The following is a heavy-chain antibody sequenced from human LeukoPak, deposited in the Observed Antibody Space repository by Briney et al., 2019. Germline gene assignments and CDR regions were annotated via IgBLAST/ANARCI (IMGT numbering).Heavy chain of an antibody. CDR1: GFTFSSYG. CDR3: AKDRVIGLDPFDY. Sequence: PGGSLRLSCAASGFTFSSYGMHWVRQAPGKGLEWVAVISYDGSNKYYADSVKGRFTISRDNSKNTLYLQMNSLRAEDTAVYYCAKDRVIGLDPFDYWGQGTLVTVSS. J-gene: IGHJ4*02. CDR2: ISYDGSNK. D-gene: IGHD2-21*01. V-gene: IGHV3-30*18.